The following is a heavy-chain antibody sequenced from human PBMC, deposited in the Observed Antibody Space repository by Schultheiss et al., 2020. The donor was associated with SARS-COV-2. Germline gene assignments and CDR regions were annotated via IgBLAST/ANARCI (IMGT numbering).Heavy chain of an antibody. D-gene: IGHD3-3*01. CDR3: ARLYYLYDFWSGYYISEGSGWFDP. J-gene: IGHJ5*02. Sequence: ASVKVSCKASGYTFTSYGISWVRQAPGQGLEWMGWIVPILAIANYAQKFQGRVTMTRNTSISTAYMELSSLRSEDTAVYYCARLYYLYDFWSGYYISEGSGWFDPWGQGTLVTVSS. CDR1: GYTFTSYG. CDR2: IVPILAIA. V-gene: IGHV1-8*02.